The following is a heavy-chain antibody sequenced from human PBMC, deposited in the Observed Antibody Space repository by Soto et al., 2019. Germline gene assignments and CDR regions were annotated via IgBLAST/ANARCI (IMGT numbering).Heavy chain of an antibody. V-gene: IGHV4-30-4*01. J-gene: IGHJ6*02. CDR2: IYYSGST. CDR1: GGSISSGDYY. Sequence: SETLSLTCTVSGGSISSGDYYWSWIRQPPGKGLEWIGYIYYSGSTYYNPSLKSRVTISVDTSKNQFSLKLSSVTAANTAVYYCARDNILGILYGGMDVWGQGTTVTVSS. CDR3: ARDNILGILYGGMDV. D-gene: IGHD3-3*01.